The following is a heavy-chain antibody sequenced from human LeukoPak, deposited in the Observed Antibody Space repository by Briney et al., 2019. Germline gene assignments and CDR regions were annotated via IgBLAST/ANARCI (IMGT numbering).Heavy chain of an antibody. CDR1: GFTFSNYN. Sequence: GRPLRLSCAASGFTFSNYNMHWVRQAPGKGLEWVAVISYDGSNKYSADSVKGRFTISRDNSKNTLYLQMNNLRAEDSAIYYSARDQGVVVVDTTPDYFDYWGQGTLVTVSS. D-gene: IGHD2-15*01. J-gene: IGHJ4*02. CDR3: ARDQGVVVVDTTPDYFDY. CDR2: ISYDGSNK. V-gene: IGHV3-30*01.